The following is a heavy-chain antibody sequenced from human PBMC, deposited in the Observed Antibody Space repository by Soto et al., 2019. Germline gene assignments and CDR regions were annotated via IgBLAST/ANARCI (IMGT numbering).Heavy chain of an antibody. V-gene: IGHV4-39*01. CDR2: IYYSGST. Sequence: SETLSLTCTVSGGSISSSSYYWGWIRQPPGKGLEWIGSIYYSGSTYYNPSLKSRVTISVDTSKNQFSLKLSSVTAADTAVYYCARLVGDYVYYYYYYMDVWGKGTTVTVSS. CDR3: ARLVGDYVYYYYYYMDV. J-gene: IGHJ6*03. D-gene: IGHD4-17*01. CDR1: GGSISSSSYY.